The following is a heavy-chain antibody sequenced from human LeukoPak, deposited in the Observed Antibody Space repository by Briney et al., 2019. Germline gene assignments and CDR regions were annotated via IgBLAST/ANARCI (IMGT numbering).Heavy chain of an antibody. J-gene: IGHJ4*02. CDR1: GFTLTRHE. CDR3: ARDDDNYYDSTLLDY. CDR2: ISSSGSTI. D-gene: IGHD3-22*01. Sequence: GGSLRLSCAASGFTLTRHEMNWVRQAPGKELEWVSYISSSGSTIYYADSVKGRFTISRDNAKNSLYLQMNSLRAEDTAVYYCARDDDNYYDSTLLDYWGQGTLVTVSS. V-gene: IGHV3-48*03.